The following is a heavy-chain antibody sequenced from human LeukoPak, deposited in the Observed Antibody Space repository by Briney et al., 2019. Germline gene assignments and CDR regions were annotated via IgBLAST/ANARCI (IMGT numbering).Heavy chain of an antibody. CDR1: GFTFSSYS. D-gene: IGHD5-12*01. V-gene: IGHV3-21*01. J-gene: IGHJ6*02. Sequence: GGSLRLSCAASGFTFSSYSMNWVRQAPGKGLEWVSSISSSSSYIYYADSVKGRFTISRDNAKNSLYLQMNSLRAEDTAVYYCASWDIVATIGGMDVWGQGTTVTVSS. CDR2: ISSSSSYI. CDR3: ASWDIVATIGGMDV.